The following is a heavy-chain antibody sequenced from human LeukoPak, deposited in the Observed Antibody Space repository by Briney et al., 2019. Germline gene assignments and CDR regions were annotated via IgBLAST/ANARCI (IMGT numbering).Heavy chain of an antibody. J-gene: IGHJ5*02. CDR1: GGSISSYY. CDR3: ARGPPSRRITIFGVVIMSWFDP. Sequence: PSETLSLTCTVSGGSISSYYRSWIRQPPGKGLEGLGYIYYSGSTNYNPSLKSRVTISGDTSKRPFSLKLSHATAADTAGDYCARGPPSRRITIFGVVIMSWFDPWGQGTLVTVSS. D-gene: IGHD3-3*01. CDR2: IYYSGST. V-gene: IGHV4-59*01.